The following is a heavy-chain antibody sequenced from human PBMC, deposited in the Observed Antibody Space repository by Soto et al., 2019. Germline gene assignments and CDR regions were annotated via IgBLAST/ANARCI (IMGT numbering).Heavy chain of an antibody. D-gene: IGHD2-15*01. V-gene: IGHV3-30*18. CDR2: ISYDGRSE. CDR1: GFTFSNFG. CDR3: AKDLDVVMVLSATRGLDV. J-gene: IGHJ6*02. Sequence: WGSLRLSCAASGFTFSNFGMHWVRQAPGKGLEWVAGISYDGRSESYVDSVRGRFTLSRDNSKNTLSPQIISLRPEDTGVYYCAKDLDVVMVLSATRGLDVWGQGTTVTVSS.